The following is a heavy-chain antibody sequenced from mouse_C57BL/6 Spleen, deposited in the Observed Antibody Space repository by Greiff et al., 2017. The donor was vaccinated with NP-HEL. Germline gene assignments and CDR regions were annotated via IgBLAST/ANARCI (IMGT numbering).Heavy chain of an antibody. CDR3: ARDSSGYAMDD. D-gene: IGHD3-2*02. CDR2: IDPSDSET. CDR1: GYTFTSYW. J-gene: IGHJ4*01. Sequence: VQLQQPGAELVRPGSSVKLSCKASGYTFTSYWMHWVKQRPIQGLEWIGNIDPSDSETHYNQKFKDKATLTVDKSSSTAYMQLSSLTSEDSAVYYCARDSSGYAMDDWGQGTSVTVSS. V-gene: IGHV1-52*01.